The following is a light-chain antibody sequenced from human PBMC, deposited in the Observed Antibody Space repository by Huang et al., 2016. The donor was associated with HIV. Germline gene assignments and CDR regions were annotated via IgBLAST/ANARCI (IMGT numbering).Light chain of an antibody. V-gene: IGKV4-1*01. Sequence: DIVMTQSPDSLAVSPGERATINCKSSQTVLYGLNKKNYLAWFQQKPGRTPKLLIYWATTRESGVPERFSGSGSGTDFTLTINNLQAEDVAVYFCLQYYSVPQTFGHGTKVEIK. J-gene: IGKJ1*01. CDR3: LQYYSVPQT. CDR1: QTVLYGLNKKNY. CDR2: WAT.